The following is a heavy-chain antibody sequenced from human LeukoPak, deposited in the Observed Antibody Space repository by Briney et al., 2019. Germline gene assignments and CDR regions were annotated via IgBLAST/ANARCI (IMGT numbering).Heavy chain of an antibody. CDR1: GFTFSSYA. V-gene: IGHV3-7*01. Sequence: GSLRLSCAASGFTFSSYAMSWVRQAPGKGLEWVANIKQDGSEKYYVDSVKGRFTISRDNAKNSLYLQMNSLRAEDTAVYYCARGGERPNFYGDCFDYWGQGTLVTVSS. J-gene: IGHJ4*02. CDR3: ARGGERPNFYGDCFDY. D-gene: IGHD4-17*01. CDR2: IKQDGSEK.